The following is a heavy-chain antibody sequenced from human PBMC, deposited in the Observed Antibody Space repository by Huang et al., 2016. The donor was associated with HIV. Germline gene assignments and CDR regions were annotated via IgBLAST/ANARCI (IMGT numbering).Heavy chain of an antibody. CDR1: GGTFSSCG. CDR2: IIPIFGTP. D-gene: IGHD6-13*01. V-gene: IGHV1-69*01. CDR3: ARWEAAADNNWFDP. Sequence: QVQLVQSGAEVKKPGSSVKVSCRASGGTFSSCGISWVRQAPGQGLEWMGGIIPIFGTPNYAQKFQGRVTITAEESTSTAYMELSSLRSEDTAVYYCARWEAAADNNWFDPWGQGTLVTVSS. J-gene: IGHJ5*02.